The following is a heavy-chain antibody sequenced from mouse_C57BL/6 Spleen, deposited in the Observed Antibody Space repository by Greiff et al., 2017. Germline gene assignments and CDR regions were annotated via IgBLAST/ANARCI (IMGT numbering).Heavy chain of an antibody. CDR1: GFNIKDDY. CDR2: IDPENGDT. D-gene: IGHD2-3*01. CDR3: TTILSEAY. J-gene: IGHJ3*01. Sequence: VQLQQSGAELVRPGASVKLSCTASGFNIKDDYMHWVKQRPEQGLEWIGWIDPENGDTEYASKFQGKATITADTSSNTAYLQLSSRTSEDTAVYYCTTILSEAYWGQGTLVTVSA. V-gene: IGHV14-4*01.